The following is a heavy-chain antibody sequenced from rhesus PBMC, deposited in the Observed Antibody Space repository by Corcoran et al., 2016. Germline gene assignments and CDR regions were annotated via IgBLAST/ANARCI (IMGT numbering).Heavy chain of an antibody. CDR3: ASYSGSWPHARWRFDY. CDR2: ITYSGST. Sequence: QVQLQESGPGLVKPSETLSLTCAVSGGSISSGYYYWSWIRQPPGKGLEGIGYITYSGSTRYTPAPKSRVTISRDTSKTQFSLKLSSVTAADTAVYYCASYSGSWPHARWRFDYWGQGVLVTVSS. D-gene: IGHD6-25*01. CDR1: GGSISSGYYY. J-gene: IGHJ4*01. V-gene: IGHV4-122*02.